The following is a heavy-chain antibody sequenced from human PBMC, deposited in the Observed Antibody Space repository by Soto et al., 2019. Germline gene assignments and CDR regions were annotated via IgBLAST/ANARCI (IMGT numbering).Heavy chain of an antibody. CDR2: ISGSGGST. V-gene: IGHV3-23*01. CDR1: GFTFSSYA. Sequence: EVQLLESGGGLVQPGGSLRLSCAASGFTFSSYAMSWVRQAPGKGLEWVSAISGSGGSTYYADSVKGRFTISRDNSKNTLYLQMNSLRAEDTAVYYWATPARAMVYASSLDYWGQGTLVTVSS. D-gene: IGHD2-8*01. CDR3: ATPARAMVYASSLDY. J-gene: IGHJ4*02.